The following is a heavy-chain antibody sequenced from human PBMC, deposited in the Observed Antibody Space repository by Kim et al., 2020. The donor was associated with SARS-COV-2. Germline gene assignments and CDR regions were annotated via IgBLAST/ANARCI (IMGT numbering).Heavy chain of an antibody. CDR2: ISDSGAST. D-gene: IGHD1-1*01. J-gene: IGHJ4*02. CDR1: GFTFKNHG. Sequence: GGSLRLSCAASGFTFKNHGMNWVRQAPGKGLEWVSAISDSGASTSYADSAKGRFTISRDNSKNTLYLQMNSLRADDMAVYYCAKETGNQYYFDYWGQGTLVTVSS. V-gene: IGHV3-23*01. CDR3: AKETGNQYYFDY.